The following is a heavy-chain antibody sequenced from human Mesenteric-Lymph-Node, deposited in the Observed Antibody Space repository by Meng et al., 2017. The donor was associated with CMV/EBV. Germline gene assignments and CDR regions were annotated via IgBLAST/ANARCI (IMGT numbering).Heavy chain of an antibody. CDR2: ISSSSSTI. V-gene: IGHV3-48*04. CDR1: GFTFSSYS. J-gene: IGHJ4*02. CDR3: ARDHGFSSSWYYFDY. Sequence: GESLKISCAASGFTFSSYSMNWVRQAPGKGLEWVSYISSSSSTIYYADSVKGRFTISRDNAKNSLYLQMNSLRAEDTAVYYCARDHGFSSSWYYFDYWGQGTLVTVSS. D-gene: IGHD6-13*01.